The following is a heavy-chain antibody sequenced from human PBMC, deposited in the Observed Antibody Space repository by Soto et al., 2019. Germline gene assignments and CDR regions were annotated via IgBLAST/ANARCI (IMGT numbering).Heavy chain of an antibody. CDR1: GFTFSSYG. V-gene: IGHV3-30*18. CDR3: AKDLRYSSSWSPHWYFDL. Sequence: QVQLVESGGGVVQTGRSLRLSCAASGFTFSSYGMPWVLQAPGKGLEWVAVISCDGSNKYYADSVKGRFTISRDNSKNTRYLQMNSMRDEDTAVYYCAKDLRYSSSWSPHWYFDLWGRGTLVTVSS. J-gene: IGHJ2*01. CDR2: ISCDGSNK. D-gene: IGHD6-13*01.